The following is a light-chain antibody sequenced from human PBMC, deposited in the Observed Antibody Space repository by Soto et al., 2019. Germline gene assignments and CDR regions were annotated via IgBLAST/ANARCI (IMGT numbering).Light chain of an antibody. CDR3: QQYNLYSFT. Sequence: AIQLTQSPSSLSASVGDRVTITCRASQGISSTLAWYQQKPGKAPKLLIYDASSLESGVPSRFSGSGSGTDFALTISRLQPEDFASYYCQQYNLYSFTFGGGTKVEIK. J-gene: IGKJ4*01. CDR2: DAS. CDR1: QGISST. V-gene: IGKV1-13*02.